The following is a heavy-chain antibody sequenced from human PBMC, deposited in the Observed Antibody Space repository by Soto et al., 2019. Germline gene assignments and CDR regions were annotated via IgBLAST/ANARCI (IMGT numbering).Heavy chain of an antibody. D-gene: IGHD3-22*01. Sequence: SVKVSCKASGGTFSSYAISWVRQAPGQGLEWMGGIIPIFGTANYAQKFQGRVTITADESTSTAYMELSSLRSEDTAVYYCASVYYYDSSGYPPGPYWGQGTLVTVSS. CDR3: ASVYYYDSSGYPPGPY. J-gene: IGHJ4*02. V-gene: IGHV1-69*13. CDR2: IIPIFGTA. CDR1: GGTFSSYA.